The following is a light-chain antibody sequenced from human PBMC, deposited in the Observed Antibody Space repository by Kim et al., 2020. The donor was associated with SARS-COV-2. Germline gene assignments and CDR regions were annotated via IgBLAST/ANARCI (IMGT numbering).Light chain of an antibody. CDR1: VLAKKY. V-gene: IGLV3-27*01. Sequence: SYELTQPSSVSVSPGQTARITCSGDVLAKKYARWFQQKPGQAPVLVIYKDSERPSGIPERFSGSSSGTTVTLTISGAQVEDEADYYCHSAADNNWVFGGGTKLSVL. J-gene: IGLJ3*02. CDR3: HSAADNNWV. CDR2: KDS.